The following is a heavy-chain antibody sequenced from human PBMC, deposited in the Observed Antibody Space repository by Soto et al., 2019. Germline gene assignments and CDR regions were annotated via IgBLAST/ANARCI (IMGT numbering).Heavy chain of an antibody. D-gene: IGHD1-1*01. CDR1: GYSISSGYF. CDR3: ARGGTWQY. V-gene: IGHV4-38-2*01. J-gene: IGHJ4*02. CDR2: IYHSGST. Sequence: SETLSLTCDVSGYSISSGYFWGWIRQPPGKGLEWIGSIYHSGSTKYNPSLKSRVNMSVDTSKNQFSLKLSSVTAADTAVYYCARGGTWQYWGQETQVTVSS.